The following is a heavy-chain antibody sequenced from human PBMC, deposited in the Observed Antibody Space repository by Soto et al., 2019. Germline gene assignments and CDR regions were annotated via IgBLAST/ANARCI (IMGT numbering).Heavy chain of an antibody. V-gene: IGHV1-8*01. CDR2: MNPNSGNT. J-gene: IGHJ5*02. Sequence: VASVKVSCKASGYTFGNNDISWVRQATGQGLEWMGWMNPNSGNTGYAQKFQGRVTTTRNTSISTAYMELSSLRSDDTAIYYCARMATSGTLNWFDPWGQGTLVTVSS. CDR3: ARMATSGTLNWFDP. CDR1: GYTFGNND.